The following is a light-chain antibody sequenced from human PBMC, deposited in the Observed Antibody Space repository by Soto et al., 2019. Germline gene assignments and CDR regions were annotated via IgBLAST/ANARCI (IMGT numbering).Light chain of an antibody. CDR1: QAIRKY. J-gene: IGKJ5*01. Sequence: IQMTQSPSSLSASVGDRVTITCQATQAIRKYLNWYQQKPGKAPKLLIYDASSLETGGPSRFSGSGSGTDFTLTISSLQPEDFATYYCQQYDNLPLICGQGTRLDIK. CDR3: QQYDNLPLI. CDR2: DAS. V-gene: IGKV1-33*01.